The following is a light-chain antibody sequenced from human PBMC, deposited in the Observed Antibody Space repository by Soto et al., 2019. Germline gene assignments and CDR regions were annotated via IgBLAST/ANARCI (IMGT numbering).Light chain of an antibody. J-gene: IGKJ5*01. Sequence: EIVFTQAPATLSFSPGERATLSWRASQSVSSYLAWYQQKPGQAPRLLIYDASNRATGIPARFSGSGSGTDFTLTISSLEPEDFAVYYCQQRSNRQITFGQGIRLEIK. CDR1: QSVSSY. CDR2: DAS. CDR3: QQRSNRQIT. V-gene: IGKV3-11*01.